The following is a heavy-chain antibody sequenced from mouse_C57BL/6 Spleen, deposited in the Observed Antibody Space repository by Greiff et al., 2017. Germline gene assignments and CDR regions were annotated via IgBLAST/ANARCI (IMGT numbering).Heavy chain of an antibody. Sequence: EVMLVESGGGLVKPGGSLKLSCAASGFTFSSYAMSWVRQTPEKRLEWVATISDGGSYTYYPDNVKGRFTISRDNAKNHLYLQMSHLKSEDTAMYYCARDGGVTTYFDYWGQGTTLTVSS. D-gene: IGHD2-2*01. CDR1: GFTFSSYA. J-gene: IGHJ2*01. V-gene: IGHV5-4*01. CDR2: ISDGGSYT. CDR3: ARDGGVTTYFDY.